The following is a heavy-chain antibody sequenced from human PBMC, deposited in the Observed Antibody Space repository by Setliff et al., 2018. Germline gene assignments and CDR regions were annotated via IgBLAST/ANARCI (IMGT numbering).Heavy chain of an antibody. Sequence: GESLKISCAASGFTSSMYGVHWVRQAPGKGLEWVAYIRHDGSNENYGDSVKGRFTVSRDNSRNTLFLQMNSLRPEDTAVYYCAKDTHYYASSGYYCFDYWGLGTLVTVSS. V-gene: IGHV3-30*02. CDR1: GFTSSMYG. CDR2: IRHDGSNE. CDR3: AKDTHYYASSGYYCFDY. J-gene: IGHJ4*02. D-gene: IGHD3-22*01.